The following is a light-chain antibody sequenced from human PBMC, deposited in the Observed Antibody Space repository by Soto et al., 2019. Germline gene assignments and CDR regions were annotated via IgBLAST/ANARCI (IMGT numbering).Light chain of an antibody. CDR2: DAS. V-gene: IGKV3-15*01. CDR3: QQCRNWPLT. Sequence: EIVMTQSPATLSVSPGEGATLSCKASQNVYNNLAWYQQRPGQPPRLLIYDASTRATGISARFSGSGYGTEFTLTISILQSEDFVVYFCQQCRNWPLTFGGGTKVEIK. J-gene: IGKJ4*01. CDR1: QNVYNN.